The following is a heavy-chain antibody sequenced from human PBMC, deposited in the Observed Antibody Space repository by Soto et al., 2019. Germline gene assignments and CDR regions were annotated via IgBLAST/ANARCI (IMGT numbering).Heavy chain of an antibody. CDR3: AKDRAGYYYTGDY. J-gene: IGHJ4*02. Sequence: GGSLRLSCAASGFTFRSYGMHWVRQAPGKGLEWVAVISYDGSNKYYADSVKGRFTISRDNSKNTLYLQMNRLRAEDTAVYYCAKDRAGYYYTGDYWGQGTLVTVSS. V-gene: IGHV3-30*18. CDR1: GFTFRSYG. CDR2: ISYDGSNK. D-gene: IGHD3-22*01.